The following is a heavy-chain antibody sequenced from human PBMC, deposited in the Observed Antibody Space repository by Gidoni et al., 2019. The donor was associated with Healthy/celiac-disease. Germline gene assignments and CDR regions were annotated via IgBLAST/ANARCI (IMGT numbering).Heavy chain of an antibody. CDR3: ARSLYYYGSGSYWGVDY. J-gene: IGHJ4*02. V-gene: IGHV3-11*01. CDR2: ISSSGSTI. CDR1: GFPLRDCY. Sequence: QVQLVESGGGWVKPGGSLRLYCEASGFPLRDCYMSWIRQAPVKGLEWVSYISSSGSTIYYADSVKGRFTISRDNAKNSLYLQMNSLRAEDTAVYYCARSLYYYGSGSYWGVDYWGQGTLVTVSS. D-gene: IGHD3-10*01.